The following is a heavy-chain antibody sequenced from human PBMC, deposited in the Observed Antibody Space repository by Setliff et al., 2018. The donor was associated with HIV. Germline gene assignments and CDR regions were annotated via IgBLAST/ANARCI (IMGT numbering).Heavy chain of an antibody. CDR2: IYYSGST. Sequence: SETLSLTCAVYGGSFSDYYWSWIRQPPGKGLEWIGSIYYSGSTYYNPSLKSRVTISVDTSKNQISLGLSSVTAADTAVYYCARDGRHDRDRWYVTHQYFKYWGQGTLVTVSS. CDR1: GGSFSDYY. D-gene: IGHD2-15*01. V-gene: IGHV4-34*01. J-gene: IGHJ1*01. CDR3: ARDGRHDRDRWYVTHQYFKY.